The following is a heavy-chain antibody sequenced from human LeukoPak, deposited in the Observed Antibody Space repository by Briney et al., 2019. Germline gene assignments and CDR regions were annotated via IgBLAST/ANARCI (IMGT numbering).Heavy chain of an antibody. D-gene: IGHD2-2*01. CDR2: ISSSSSYI. V-gene: IGHV3-21*01. CDR1: GFTFSSYS. J-gene: IGHJ5*02. Sequence: GGPLRLSCAASGFTFSSYSMNWVRQAPGKGLEWVSSISSSSSYIYYADSVKGRFTISRDNAKNSLYLQMNSLRAEDTAVYYCARAPGCSSTSCYNWIDPWGQGTLVTVSS. CDR3: ARAPGCSSTSCYNWIDP.